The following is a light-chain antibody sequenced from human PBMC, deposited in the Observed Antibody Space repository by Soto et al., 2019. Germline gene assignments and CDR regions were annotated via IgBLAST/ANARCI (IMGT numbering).Light chain of an antibody. CDR1: RSDVGGYNY. CDR3: CSYAGSYTWV. Sequence: QSVLTQPRSVSGSPGQSVTISCTGTRSDVGGYNYVSWYQQHPGKAPKLMIYDVSKRPSGVPDRFSGSKSGNTASLTISGIQAEDEADCYSCSYAGSYTWVVGGGTQLTVL. CDR2: DVS. V-gene: IGLV2-11*01. J-gene: IGLJ3*02.